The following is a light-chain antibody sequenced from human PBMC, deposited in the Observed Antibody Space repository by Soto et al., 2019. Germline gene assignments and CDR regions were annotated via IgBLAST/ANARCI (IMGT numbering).Light chain of an antibody. J-gene: IGLJ3*02. V-gene: IGLV2-14*01. CDR2: EVT. CDR3: SSYSDSSTWV. Sequence: QSALTQPASVSGSPGQSITISCTGTSGDVGGYNYVSWYQQHSGKAPKLIIYEVTNRPSGVPNRFSGSKSGNVASLTISGLPGEGGADYYCSSYSDSSTWVFGGGTKVTVL. CDR1: SGDVGGYNY.